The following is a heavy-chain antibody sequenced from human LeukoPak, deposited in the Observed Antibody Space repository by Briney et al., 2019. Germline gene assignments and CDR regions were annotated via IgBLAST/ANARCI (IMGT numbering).Heavy chain of an antibody. Sequence: PSETLSLTCAVSAYSISSGYYWGWIRQPPGKGLEWIGTIYHSGSTYYNSSLQSRVTISVDTSKNQFSLKLSSVTAADTAVYYCARHTYDQDNWFDPWGQGTLVTVSS. CDR3: ARHTYDQDNWFDP. CDR2: IYHSGST. D-gene: IGHD5-12*01. J-gene: IGHJ5*02. CDR1: AYSISSGYY. V-gene: IGHV4-38-2*01.